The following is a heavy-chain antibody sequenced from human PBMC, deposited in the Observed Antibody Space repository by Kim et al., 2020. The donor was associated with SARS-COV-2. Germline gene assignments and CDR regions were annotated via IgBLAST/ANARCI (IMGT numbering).Heavy chain of an antibody. CDR2: IYYSGST. Sequence: SETLSLTCTVSGGSISSGGYYWSWIRQHPGKGLEWIGYIYYSGSTYYNPSLKSRVTISVDTSKNQFSLELSSVTAADTAVYYCAREVSREVVAFYYFDYWGQGTLVTVST. CDR1: GGSISSGGYY. D-gene: IGHD3-22*01. CDR3: AREVSREVVAFYYFDY. J-gene: IGHJ4*02. V-gene: IGHV4-31*03.